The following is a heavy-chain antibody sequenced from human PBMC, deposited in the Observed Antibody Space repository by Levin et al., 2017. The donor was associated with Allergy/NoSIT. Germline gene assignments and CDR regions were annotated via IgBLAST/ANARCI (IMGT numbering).Heavy chain of an antibody. CDR3: ALSGLGGFCTATSCPPRY. J-gene: IGHJ4*02. Sequence: PGGSLRLSCEASGFTFSSAAMHWVRQAPGKGLELVAVISYTGSHKQYADSVKGRFTISRDNSNNTLYVEMNSLTTEDTAVYYCALSGLGGFCTATSCPPRYWGQGTLVTVSS. V-gene: IGHV3-30-3*01. CDR1: GFTFSSAA. CDR2: ISYTGSHK. D-gene: IGHD2-2*01.